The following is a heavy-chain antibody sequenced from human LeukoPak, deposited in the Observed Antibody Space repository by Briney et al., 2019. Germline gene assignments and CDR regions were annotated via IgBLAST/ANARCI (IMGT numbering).Heavy chain of an antibody. J-gene: IGHJ5*02. CDR1: GASISSGDYH. D-gene: IGHD3-10*01. V-gene: IGHV4-30-4*01. CDR3: ARGFGAGNYYYGWFDL. CDR2: IHDSGTT. Sequence: SQTLSLTCNVSGASISSGDYHWNWIRQPPGKGLEWIGFIHDSGTTYYNPSLKSRVTISRDMSKNQLSLMLSSVTAADTAVYYCARGFGAGNYYYGWFDLWGQGTLVSVSS.